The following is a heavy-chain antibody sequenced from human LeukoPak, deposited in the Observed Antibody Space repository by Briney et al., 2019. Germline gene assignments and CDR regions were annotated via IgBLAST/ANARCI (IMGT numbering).Heavy chain of an antibody. J-gene: IGHJ5*02. CDR2: ISGSGDST. D-gene: IGHD5-18*01. CDR3: AKVFIFGYGTLAGFDP. CDR1: GFTFTTYA. V-gene: IGHV3-23*01. Sequence: PWGSLRLSCAACGFTFTTYARSWVRQAPGKGLEWVSDISGSGDSTYYADSVKGRFTVSKDNSKSTLDLQMNSLRAEDTAIYYCAKVFIFGYGTLAGFDPWGQGTLVTVSS.